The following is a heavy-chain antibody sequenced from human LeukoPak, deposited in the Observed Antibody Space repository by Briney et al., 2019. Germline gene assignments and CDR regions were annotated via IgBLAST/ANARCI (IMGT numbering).Heavy chain of an antibody. CDR2: ISSSSSYI. Sequence: SGGSLRLSCAASGFTFSGYSMNWVRQAPGKGLEWVSSISSSSSYIYYADSVKGRFTISRDNAKNSLYLQMNSLRAEDTAVYYCARAEGDSSSWYRYWGQGTLVTVSS. D-gene: IGHD6-13*01. J-gene: IGHJ4*02. CDR3: ARAEGDSSSWYRY. V-gene: IGHV3-21*01. CDR1: GFTFSGYS.